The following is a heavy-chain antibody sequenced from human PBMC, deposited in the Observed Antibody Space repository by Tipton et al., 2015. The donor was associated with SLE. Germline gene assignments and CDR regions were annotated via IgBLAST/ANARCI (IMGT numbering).Heavy chain of an antibody. V-gene: IGHV4-59*01. CDR3: ARDGVGATNSYYYYGMDV. CDR2: IYYSGST. Sequence: TLSLTCTVSGTSISSYYCTWIRQPPGKGLEWIGYIYYSGSTNYNPSLKSRVTISVDTSKNQFSLKLSSVTAADTAVYYCARDGVGATNSYYYYGMDVWGQGTTVTVSS. D-gene: IGHD1-26*01. J-gene: IGHJ6*02. CDR1: GTSISSYY.